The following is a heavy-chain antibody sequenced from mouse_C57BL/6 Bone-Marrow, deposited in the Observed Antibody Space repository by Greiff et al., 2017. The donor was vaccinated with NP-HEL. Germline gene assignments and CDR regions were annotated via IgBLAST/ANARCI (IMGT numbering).Heavy chain of an antibody. V-gene: IGHV5-4*03. D-gene: IGHD1-1*02. CDR3: ARGEAYYGGPAY. Sequence: EVKLVESGGGLVKPGGSLKLSCAASGFTFSSYAMSWVRQTPEKRLEWVATISDGGSYTYYPDNVKGRFTISRDNAKNNLYLQMSHLKSEDTAMYYCARGEAYYGGPAYWGQGTLVTVSA. CDR1: GFTFSSYA. J-gene: IGHJ3*01. CDR2: ISDGGSYT.